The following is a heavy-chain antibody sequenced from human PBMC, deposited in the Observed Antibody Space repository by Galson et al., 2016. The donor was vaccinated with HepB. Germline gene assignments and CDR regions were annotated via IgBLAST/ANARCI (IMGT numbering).Heavy chain of an antibody. CDR1: GGSISSSSYY. D-gene: IGHD6-19*01. V-gene: IGHV4-39*01. J-gene: IGHJ3*01. CDR2: IFYTGTT. Sequence: SETLSLTCTVSGGSISSSSYYWGWIRRPPGKGLEWIGSIFYTGTTYFNPSLQSRFTISVDTSKNQFSLKLTSVTAAGTALYTCARQQRAGLINFWAQGTKVTVSS. CDR3: ARQQRAGLINF.